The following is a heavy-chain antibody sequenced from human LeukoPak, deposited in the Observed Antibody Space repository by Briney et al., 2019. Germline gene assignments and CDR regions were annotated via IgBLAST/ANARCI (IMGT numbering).Heavy chain of an antibody. Sequence: PGGSLRLSCAASGFTFNTYSMSWVRQAPGKGLEWVSAISTSGDSTYYADSVKGRFTISRDNAKNTLYLQMNSLRAEDTAVYYCARIRFLEWQKNDYWGQGTLVTVSS. CDR2: ISTSGDST. V-gene: IGHV3-23*01. D-gene: IGHD3-3*01. CDR1: GFTFNTYS. J-gene: IGHJ4*02. CDR3: ARIRFLEWQKNDY.